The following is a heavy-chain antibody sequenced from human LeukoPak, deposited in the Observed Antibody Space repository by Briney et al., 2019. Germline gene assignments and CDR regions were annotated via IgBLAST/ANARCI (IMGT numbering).Heavy chain of an antibody. CDR2: ISIYNGNT. Sequence: GASVKVSCKASGYSFTSYGLSWVRQAPGQGLEWMGWISIYNGNTNYTQKLQGRLTMTRDTSTSTAYMELRGLKSDDTAIYYCARAPNYEDAFDIWGQGTMVTVSS. CDR3: ARAPNYEDAFDI. V-gene: IGHV1-18*01. J-gene: IGHJ3*02. CDR1: GYSFTSYG. D-gene: IGHD1-7*01.